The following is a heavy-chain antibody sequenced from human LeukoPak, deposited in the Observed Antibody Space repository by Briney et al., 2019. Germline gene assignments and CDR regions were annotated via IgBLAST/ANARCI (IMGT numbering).Heavy chain of an antibody. J-gene: IGHJ4*02. D-gene: IGHD1-14*01. CDR3: ASWAGGNEPVASFDY. CDR1: VYTFTGYY. V-gene: IGHV1-2*02. Sequence: ASVKVSCKPSVYTFTGYYMHWMRQAPGQGLEWMGWINLNSGGTNYAQKFQGRVTMTRDTSISTAYMELSRLRYDDTAVYYCASWAGGNEPVASFDYWGQGTLVTVSS. CDR2: INLNSGGT.